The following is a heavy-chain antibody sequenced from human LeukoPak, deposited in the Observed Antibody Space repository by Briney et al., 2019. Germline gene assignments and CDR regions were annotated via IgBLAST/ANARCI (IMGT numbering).Heavy chain of an antibody. CDR1: GGTFSSYA. J-gene: IGHJ4*02. V-gene: IGHV1-69*13. D-gene: IGHD2-15*01. Sequence: ASVKVSCKASGGTFSSYAISWVRQAPGQGLGWMGGIIPIFGTANYAQKFQGRVTITADESTSTAYMELSSLRSEDTAVYYCARARGMVVAATFDYWGQGTLVTVSS. CDR3: ARARGMVVAATFDY. CDR2: IIPIFGTA.